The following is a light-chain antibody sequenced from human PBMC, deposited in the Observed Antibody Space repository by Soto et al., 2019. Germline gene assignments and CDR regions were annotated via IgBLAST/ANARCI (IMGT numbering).Light chain of an antibody. CDR3: QVWDMSSDHVV. J-gene: IGLJ2*01. Sequence: SYELTQPPSVSVAPGQTARITCGGNNIGSQSVHWYQQKPGQAPVLVVYDVNDRPSGIPERFSGSNSGNTATLTISRVEAGDEADYHCQVWDMSSDHVVFGGGTKVTVL. V-gene: IGLV3-21*02. CDR1: NIGSQS. CDR2: DVN.